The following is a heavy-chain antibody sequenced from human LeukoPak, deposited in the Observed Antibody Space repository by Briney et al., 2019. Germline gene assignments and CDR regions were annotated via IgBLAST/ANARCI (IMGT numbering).Heavy chain of an antibody. V-gene: IGHV4-39*07. J-gene: IGHJ4*02. D-gene: IGHD2-2*01. Sequence: PSETLSLTCTVSGGSISSSSYYWGWIRQPPGKGLEWIGSIYYSGSTYYNPSLKSRVTISVDTSKNQFSLKLSSVTAADTAVYYCARDLDRTSCYGYWGQGTLVTVSS. CDR2: IYYSGST. CDR1: GGSISSSSYY. CDR3: ARDLDRTSCYGY.